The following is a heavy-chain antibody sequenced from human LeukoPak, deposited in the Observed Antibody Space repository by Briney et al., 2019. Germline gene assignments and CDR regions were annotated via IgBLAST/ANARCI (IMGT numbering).Heavy chain of an antibody. CDR2: IRSRSAGGTT. J-gene: IGHJ4*02. CDR1: GLPFTNAW. D-gene: IGHD2-15*01. Sequence: GGPLRLSCVASGLPFTNAWLSGVRKAPGKGLEWVGRIRSRSAGGTTDYGAPVKGRFTISRDDSKNTLYLQMNSLKTEDTAVYYCSTGGGTHDYWGQGTLVTVS. CDR3: STGGGTHDY. V-gene: IGHV3-15*01.